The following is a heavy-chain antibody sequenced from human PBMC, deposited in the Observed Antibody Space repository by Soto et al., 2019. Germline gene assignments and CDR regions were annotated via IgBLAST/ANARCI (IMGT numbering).Heavy chain of an antibody. Sequence: ASVKVSCKASGYTFTGYYMHWVRQAPGQGLEWMGWINPNSGGTNYAQKFQGWVTMTRDTSISTAYMELRSLRSDDTTVYYCARGAAIADRGSAFDIWGRGTMVTVSS. V-gene: IGHV1-2*04. D-gene: IGHD6-6*01. CDR3: ARGAAIADRGSAFDI. J-gene: IGHJ3*02. CDR2: INPNSGGT. CDR1: GYTFTGYY.